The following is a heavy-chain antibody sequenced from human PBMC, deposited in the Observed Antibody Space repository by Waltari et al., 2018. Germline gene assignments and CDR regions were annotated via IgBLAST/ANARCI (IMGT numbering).Heavy chain of an antibody. CDR3: TADHTYYDSSGYYYEFGY. CDR2: IRSKANSYAT. D-gene: IGHD3-22*01. V-gene: IGHV3-73*02. CDR1: GFTFSGSA. Sequence: EVQLVESGGGLVQPGGSLTLSCAASGFTFSGSAMHWVRQASGKGLEWVGRIRSKANSYATAYAASVKGRFTISEDDAKNTAYLQMNSLKTEDTAVYYCTADHTYYDSSGYYYEFGYWGQGTLVTVAS. J-gene: IGHJ4*02.